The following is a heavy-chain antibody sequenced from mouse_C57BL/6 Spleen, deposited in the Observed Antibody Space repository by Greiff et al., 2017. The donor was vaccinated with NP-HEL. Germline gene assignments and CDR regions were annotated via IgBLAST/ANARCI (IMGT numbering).Heavy chain of an antibody. CDR1: GYAFTNYL. CDR2: INPGSGGT. CDR3: ARSKVTTGLFDY. J-gene: IGHJ2*01. D-gene: IGHD2-2*01. Sequence: QVQLQQSGAELVRPGTSVKVSCKASGYAFTNYLIEWVKQRPGQGLEWIGVINPGSGGTNYNEKFKGKATLTADKSSSTAYMQLSSLTSEDSAVYFCARSKVTTGLFDYWGQGTTLTVSS. V-gene: IGHV1-54*01.